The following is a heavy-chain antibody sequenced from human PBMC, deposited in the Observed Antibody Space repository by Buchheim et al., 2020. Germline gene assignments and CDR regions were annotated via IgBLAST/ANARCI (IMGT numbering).Heavy chain of an antibody. D-gene: IGHD5-24*01. CDR2: INHSGST. J-gene: IGHJ4*02. CDR3: ARGSGDGGYNKYYFDY. V-gene: IGHV4-34*01. Sequence: QVQLQQWGAGLLKPSETLSLTCAVYGGSFSGFYWSWIRQPPGKGLEWIGEINHSGSTNYNPSLKSRVTISVDTSKNQSSLKLSSVTAADTAVYYCARGSGDGGYNKYYFDYWGQGTL. CDR1: GGSFSGFY.